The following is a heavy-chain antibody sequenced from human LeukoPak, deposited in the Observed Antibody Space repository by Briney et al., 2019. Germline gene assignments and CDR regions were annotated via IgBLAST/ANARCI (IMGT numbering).Heavy chain of an antibody. CDR3: ARDSSGLDY. Sequence: GRSLRLSCAASGFTFSDFWMHWVRQAPGKGLVWVSRINSDGTITSYADSVKGRFTISRDNSKNTLYLQMNSLRAEDTAVYYCARDSSGLDYWGQGTLVTVSS. V-gene: IGHV3-74*01. CDR1: GFTFSDFW. CDR2: INSDGTIT. D-gene: IGHD6-19*01. J-gene: IGHJ4*02.